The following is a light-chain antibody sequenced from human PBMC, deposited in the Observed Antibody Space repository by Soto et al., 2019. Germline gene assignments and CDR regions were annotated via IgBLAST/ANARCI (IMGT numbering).Light chain of an antibody. CDR3: QQRSDWPST. Sequence: EIVLTQSPATLSLSPGDRATLSCRASQSVGSYLGWYQQRPGQAPRLLIYDASNRATGIPARFSGSGSGTDFTLTISSLGPAEFAVYYCQQRSDWPSTFGGGTKVEIK. CDR2: DAS. CDR1: QSVGSY. J-gene: IGKJ4*01. V-gene: IGKV3-11*01.